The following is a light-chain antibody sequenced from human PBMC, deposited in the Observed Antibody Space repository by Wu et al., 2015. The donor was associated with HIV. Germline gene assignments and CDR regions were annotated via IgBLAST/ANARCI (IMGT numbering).Light chain of an antibody. J-gene: IGKJ1*01. CDR1: QSVSSN. CDR2: GAS. Sequence: EVVMTQSPATLSVSPGERATLFCRASQSVSSNLAWYQQKPGQAPRLLISGASTRATGVPARFSGSGSGTEFTLTISSMQSEDFAVYYCQQYSDWPPWTFGQGTKVEI. V-gene: IGKV3-15*01. CDR3: QQYSDWPPWT.